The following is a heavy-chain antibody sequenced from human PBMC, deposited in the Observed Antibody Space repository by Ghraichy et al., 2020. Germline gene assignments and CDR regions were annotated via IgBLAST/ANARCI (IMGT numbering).Heavy chain of an antibody. Sequence: SETLSLTCALYGGSFSGYYWSWIRQAPGKGLEWIGEINHTGNTNINPSLKSRVSISVATSKNQFSLKVTSVTAADTAVYFCARGALSGPSGTYMDVWGKRTTVNVS. CDR2: INHTGNT. V-gene: IGHV4-34*01. J-gene: IGHJ6*03. D-gene: IGHD2-15*01. CDR1: GGSFSGYY. CDR3: ARGALSGPSGTYMDV.